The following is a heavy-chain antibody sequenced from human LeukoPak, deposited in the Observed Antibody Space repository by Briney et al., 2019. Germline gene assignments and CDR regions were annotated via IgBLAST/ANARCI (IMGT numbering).Heavy chain of an antibody. D-gene: IGHD6-13*01. CDR2: ISYDGSNK. V-gene: IGHV3-30-3*01. CDR1: GFTFSSYA. Sequence: HPGRSLRLSCAASGFTFSSYAMHWVRQAPGKGLEWVAVISYDGSNKYYADSVKGRFTISRDNSKNTLYLQMNSLRAEDTAVYYCARMSSSWHDAFDIWGQGTMVTVSS. J-gene: IGHJ3*02. CDR3: ARMSSSWHDAFDI.